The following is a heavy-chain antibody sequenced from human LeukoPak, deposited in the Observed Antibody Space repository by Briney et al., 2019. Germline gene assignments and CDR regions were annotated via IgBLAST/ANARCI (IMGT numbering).Heavy chain of an antibody. CDR2: INPNSGGT. CDR3: AGGPTVGYCSSTSCYGNY. CDR1: GYTFTGYY. Sequence: ASVKVSCKASGYTFTGYYMHWVRQAPGQGLEWMGWINPNSGGTNYAQKFQGRVTMTRDTSISTAYMELSRLRSDDTAVYYCAGGPTVGYCSSTSCYGNYWGQGTLVTVSS. J-gene: IGHJ4*02. V-gene: IGHV1-2*02. D-gene: IGHD2-2*01.